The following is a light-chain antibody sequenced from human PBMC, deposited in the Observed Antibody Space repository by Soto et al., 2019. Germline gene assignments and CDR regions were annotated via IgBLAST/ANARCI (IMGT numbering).Light chain of an antibody. CDR2: RNN. V-gene: IGLV1-47*01. J-gene: IGLJ2*01. CDR1: SSNIGSNY. Sequence: QAVVTQPPSASGTPGQRVTISCSGSSSNIGSNYVYWYQQLPGTAPKLLIYRNNQRPSGVPDRFSGSKSDTSASLAISGLRSEDEADYSCAAWDDSLSGVIFGGGTKLTVL. CDR3: AAWDDSLSGVI.